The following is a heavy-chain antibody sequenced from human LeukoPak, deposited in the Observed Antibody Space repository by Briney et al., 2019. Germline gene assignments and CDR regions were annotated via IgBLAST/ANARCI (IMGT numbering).Heavy chain of an antibody. J-gene: IGHJ6*02. V-gene: IGHV1-8*01. D-gene: IGHD3-9*01. CDR3: ARVTRYYYGMDM. CDR2: MNPNSGNT. CDR1: EYSFTSFD. Sequence: GASVKVSCKASEYSFTSFDINWVRQAPGQGLEWMGWMNPNSGNTGYAQKFQGRVTMTRNNSITTAYMELSSLGSEDTAIYYCARVTRYYYGMDMWGQGTTVTVSS.